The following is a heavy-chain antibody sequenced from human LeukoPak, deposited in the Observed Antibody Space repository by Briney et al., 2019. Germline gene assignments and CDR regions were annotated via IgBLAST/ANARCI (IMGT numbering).Heavy chain of an antibody. V-gene: IGHV6-1*01. J-gene: IGHJ4*02. CDR2: TYYRSKWYN. CDR3: ARGYYGSGSYWGEDHNYFDY. D-gene: IGHD3-10*01. Sequence: SQTLSLTCAISGDSVSSKSAGWNWIRQSPSRVLEWLGRTYYRSKWYNDYAVSVKSRITINPDTSKNQFSLLLSSVTAADTAVYYCARGYYGSGSYWGEDHNYFDYWGQGTLVTVSS. CDR1: GDSVSSKSAG.